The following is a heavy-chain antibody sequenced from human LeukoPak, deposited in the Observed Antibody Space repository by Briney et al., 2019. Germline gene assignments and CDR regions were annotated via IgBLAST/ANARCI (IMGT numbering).Heavy chain of an antibody. Sequence: SETLSLTCAVYGGSFSGYYWSWIRQPPGKGLEWIGYIYYSGSTNYNPSLKSRVTISVDTSKNQFSLKLSSVTAADTAVYYCARDNLDCSGGSCYRTGFDPWGQGTLVTVSS. V-gene: IGHV4-59*01. CDR1: GGSFSGYY. J-gene: IGHJ5*02. CDR2: IYYSGST. CDR3: ARDNLDCSGGSCYRTGFDP. D-gene: IGHD2-15*01.